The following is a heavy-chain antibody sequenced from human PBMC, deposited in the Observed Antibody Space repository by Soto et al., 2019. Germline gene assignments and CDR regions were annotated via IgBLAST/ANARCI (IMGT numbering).Heavy chain of an antibody. CDR1: GGSISSYY. CDR3: ARLNDYGDYQNPFDY. Sequence: PSETLSLTCTVSGGSISSYYWSWIRQPPGKGLEWIGYIYYSGSTNYNPSLKSRVTISVDTSKNQFSLKLSSVTAADTAVYYCARLNDYGDYQNPFDYWGQGIRVTVSS. CDR2: IYYSGST. V-gene: IGHV4-59*01. J-gene: IGHJ4*02. D-gene: IGHD4-17*01.